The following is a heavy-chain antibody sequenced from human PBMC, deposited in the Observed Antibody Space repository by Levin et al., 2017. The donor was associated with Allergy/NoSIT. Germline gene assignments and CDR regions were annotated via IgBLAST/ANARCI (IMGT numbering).Heavy chain of an antibody. D-gene: IGHD4/OR15-4a*01. J-gene: IGHJ4*02. Sequence: SVKVSCKASGGTFSSYAISWVRQAPGQGLEWMGGIIPIFGTANYAQKFQGRVTITADESTSTAYMELSSLRSEDTAVYYCARDKYSLVLSYYFDYWGQGTLVTVSS. V-gene: IGHV1-69*13. CDR1: GGTFSSYA. CDR3: ARDKYSLVLSYYFDY. CDR2: IIPIFGTA.